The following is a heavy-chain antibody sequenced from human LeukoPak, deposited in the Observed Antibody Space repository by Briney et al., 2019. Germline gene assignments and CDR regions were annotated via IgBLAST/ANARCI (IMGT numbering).Heavy chain of an antibody. V-gene: IGHV3-7*01. CDR3: ARALVPFWYYDFWSRSFDY. D-gene: IGHD3-3*01. Sequence: GGSLRLSCAASGFTFSSYWMGWVRQAPGKGLEWVANIKQDGSEKYYVDSVKGRFTISRDNAKNSLYLQMNSLRAEDTAVYYCARALVPFWYYDFWSRSFDYWGQGTLVTVSS. CDR2: IKQDGSEK. J-gene: IGHJ4*02. CDR1: GFTFSSYW.